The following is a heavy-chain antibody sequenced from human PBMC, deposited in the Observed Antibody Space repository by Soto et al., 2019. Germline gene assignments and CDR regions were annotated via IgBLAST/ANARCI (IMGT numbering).Heavy chain of an antibody. D-gene: IGHD2-2*01. CDR2: IYYSGST. Sequence: SETLSLTCTVSGGSISSYYWSWIRQPPGKGLEWIGYIYYSGSTNYNPSLKSRVTISVDTPKNQFSLKLSSVTAADTAVYYCAREVSTSLNWFDPWGQGTLVTVSS. CDR3: AREVSTSLNWFDP. J-gene: IGHJ5*02. V-gene: IGHV4-59*01. CDR1: GGSISSYY.